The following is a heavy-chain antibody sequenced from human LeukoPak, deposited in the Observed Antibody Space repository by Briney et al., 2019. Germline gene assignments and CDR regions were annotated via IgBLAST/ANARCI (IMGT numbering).Heavy chain of an antibody. Sequence: GGSLRLSCAASGFTFSSYTMNWVRQAPGKGLEWVSSISSSSTYIYYADSVKGRFTISRDNAKTSLYLQMNSLRVEDTAVYYCARATTVKDWFDSWGQGTLVTVSS. D-gene: IGHD4-11*01. J-gene: IGHJ5*01. CDR3: ARATTVKDWFDS. CDR2: ISSSSTYI. V-gene: IGHV3-21*01. CDR1: GFTFSSYT.